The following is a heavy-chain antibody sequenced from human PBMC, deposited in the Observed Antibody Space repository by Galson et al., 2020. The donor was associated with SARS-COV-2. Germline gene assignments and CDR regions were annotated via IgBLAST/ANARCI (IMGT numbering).Heavy chain of an antibody. Sequence: GESLKISCAASGFTFRTYPMTWVRRAPGRGLEWVSTISHDRGFRYFADSVKGRFTVSRDNAKILVFLHMNNVRVEDAAVYYCVRESLRTLHYDSRGYQPYFFEYWGQGAQVTVSS. J-gene: IGHJ4*02. CDR2: ISHDRGFR. D-gene: IGHD3-22*01. CDR3: VRESLRTLHYDSRGYQPYFFEY. CDR1: GFTFRTYP. V-gene: IGHV3-21*01.